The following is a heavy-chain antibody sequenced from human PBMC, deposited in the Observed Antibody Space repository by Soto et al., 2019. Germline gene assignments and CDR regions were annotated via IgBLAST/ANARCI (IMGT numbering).Heavy chain of an antibody. Sequence: SVKVSCKASGCTFSIYAISCVRQAPGQWLEWIGGIIPIFGTANYAQKFQGRVTITADKSTSTAYMELSSLRSEDTAVYYCARARATTVTTYYYYGMDVWGQGTTVTVSS. V-gene: IGHV1-69*06. CDR3: ARARATTVTTYYYYGMDV. D-gene: IGHD4-17*01. J-gene: IGHJ6*02. CDR2: IIPIFGTA. CDR1: GCTFSIYA.